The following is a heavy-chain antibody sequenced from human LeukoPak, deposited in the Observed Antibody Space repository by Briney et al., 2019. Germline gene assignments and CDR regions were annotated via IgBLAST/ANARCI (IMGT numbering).Heavy chain of an antibody. V-gene: IGHV3-11*01. D-gene: IGHD5-18*01. CDR2: ISSSGSTI. CDR1: GLTFSDYY. Sequence: PGGSLRLSCAASGLTFSDYYMSWIRQAPGKGLEWVSYISSSGSTIYYADSVKGRFTISRDNAKNSLYLQMNSLRAEDTAVYYCARDNRRIQLWLFDYWGQGTLVTVSS. CDR3: ARDNRRIQLWLFDY. J-gene: IGHJ4*02.